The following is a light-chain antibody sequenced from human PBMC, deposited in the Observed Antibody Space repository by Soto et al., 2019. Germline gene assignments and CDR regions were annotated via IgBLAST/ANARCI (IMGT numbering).Light chain of an antibody. V-gene: IGLV1-40*01. J-gene: IGLJ2*01. Sequence: QSVLTQPPSVSGAPGQRVTISCTGSSSSIGAGYAVYWYQQLPGTAPKLLIYGNSNRPSGVPDRFSGSKSGTSASLASTGLQAEDEADDYGQSYESSLSVLVIFGGGTKLTVL. CDR3: QSYESSLSVLVI. CDR2: GNS. CDR1: SSSIGAGYA.